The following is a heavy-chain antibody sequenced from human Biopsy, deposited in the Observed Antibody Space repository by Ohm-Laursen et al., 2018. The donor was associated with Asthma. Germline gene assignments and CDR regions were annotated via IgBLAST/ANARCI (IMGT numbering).Heavy chain of an antibody. CDR1: GGMFGNYA. D-gene: IGHD4-17*01. V-gene: IGHV1-69*06. CDR2: ISPIFGSS. J-gene: IGHJ4*02. Sequence: SVKVSCKASGGMFGNYAISWVRQAPGLGLEWMGGISPIFGSSNYAQRFQGRVTMTEDTSTDTAYMELSSLSSDDTAVYYCASDFPKDYVRYNFQFWGQGTLVTVSS. CDR3: ASDFPKDYVRYNFQF.